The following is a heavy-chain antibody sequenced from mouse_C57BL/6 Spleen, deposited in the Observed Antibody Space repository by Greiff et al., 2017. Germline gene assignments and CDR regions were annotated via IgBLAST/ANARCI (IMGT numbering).Heavy chain of an antibody. Sequence: QVQLQQPGAELVKPGASVKMSCKASGYTFTSYWINWVKQRPGQGLEWIGDIYPGSGSTNYNEKFKGKATLTVDTSSSTAYMQLSSLTSEDSEVYNCARYYYGSRDYWGQGTTLTVSS. CDR2: IYPGSGST. D-gene: IGHD1-1*01. J-gene: IGHJ2*01. CDR1: GYTFTSYW. CDR3: ARYYYGSRDY. V-gene: IGHV1-55*01.